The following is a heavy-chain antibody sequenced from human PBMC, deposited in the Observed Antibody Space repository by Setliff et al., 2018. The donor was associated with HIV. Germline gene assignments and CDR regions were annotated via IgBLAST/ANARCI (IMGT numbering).Heavy chain of an antibody. D-gene: IGHD3-10*01. Sequence: GASVMVSCKASGGTSSTHAMNWVRQAPGQGLEWMGQIISILEITDYAQKFQGRLTITADEPTNTIYMELSGLRSEDTAVYYCAGPRGDEAFDIWGQGTMVTVSS. J-gene: IGHJ3*02. CDR2: IISILEIT. CDR3: AGPRGDEAFDI. CDR1: GGTSSTHA. V-gene: IGHV1-69*10.